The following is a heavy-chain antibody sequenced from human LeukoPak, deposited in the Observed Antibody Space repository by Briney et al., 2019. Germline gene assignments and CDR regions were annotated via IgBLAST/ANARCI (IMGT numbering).Heavy chain of an antibody. CDR2: ISGSGGST. D-gene: IGHD5-12*01. Sequence: GGSLRLSCAASGFAFSSYAISWVRQAPGEGLEWVSSISGSGGSTYYADSVKGRFTISRDNFKNTLYLQMNSLRVEDTAVYYCAKDRGRYSYGSVDYWGQGTLVTVSS. CDR1: GFAFSSYA. V-gene: IGHV3-23*01. CDR3: AKDRGRYSYGSVDY. J-gene: IGHJ4*02.